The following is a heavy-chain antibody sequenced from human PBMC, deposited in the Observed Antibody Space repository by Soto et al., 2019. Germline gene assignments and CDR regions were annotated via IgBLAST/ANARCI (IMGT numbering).Heavy chain of an antibody. CDR2: ISFDGSNK. D-gene: IGHD1-26*01. Sequence: QVQLVESGGGVVQPGRSLRLSCAASGFTFSIYAMHWVRQAPGKGLEWVAVISFDGSNKYYADSVKGRFTISRDNSQNTLYLQMNSLRAEDTAVYYCANLIVGSNTAAYWGQGTLVTVSS. J-gene: IGHJ4*02. CDR3: ANLIVGSNTAAY. V-gene: IGHV3-30*18. CDR1: GFTFSIYA.